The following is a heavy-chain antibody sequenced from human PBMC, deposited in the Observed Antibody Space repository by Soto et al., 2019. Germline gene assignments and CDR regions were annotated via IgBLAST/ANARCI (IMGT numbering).Heavy chain of an antibody. V-gene: IGHV6-1*01. J-gene: IGHJ6*02. CDR1: GDSVSSNSAA. Sequence: QSQTLSLTCAISGDSVSSNSAAWNWIRQSPSRGLEWLGRTYYRSKWYNDYAVSVKSRITINPDTSKNQFSLQLNSVTPEDTAVYYCARDRGILRFLEWFTPEVYYYGMDVWGQGTTVTVSS. D-gene: IGHD3-3*01. CDR3: ARDRGILRFLEWFTPEVYYYGMDV. CDR2: TYYRSKWYN.